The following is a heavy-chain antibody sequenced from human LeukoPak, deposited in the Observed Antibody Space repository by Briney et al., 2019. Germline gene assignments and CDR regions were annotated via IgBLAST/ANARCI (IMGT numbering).Heavy chain of an antibody. CDR3: ARALGEWELSLRGYYYYYYMDV. CDR1: GYAFTSYG. D-gene: IGHD1-26*01. Sequence: GASVKVSCKASGYAFTSYGISWVRQAPGQGLEWMGWISAYNGNTNYAQKLQGRVTMTTDTSTSTAYMELRSLRSDDTAVYYCARALGEWELSLRGYYYYYYMDVWGKGTTVTVSS. V-gene: IGHV1-18*01. CDR2: ISAYNGNT. J-gene: IGHJ6*03.